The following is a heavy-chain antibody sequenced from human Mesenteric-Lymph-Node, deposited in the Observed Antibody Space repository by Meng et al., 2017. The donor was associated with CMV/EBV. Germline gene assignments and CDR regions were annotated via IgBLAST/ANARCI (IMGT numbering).Heavy chain of an antibody. V-gene: IGHV1-18*01. CDR2: ISTYNGDT. CDR3: ARDYDFWSGYYDTFDI. Sequence: ASVKVSCKASGYTFTSFGISWVRQAPGQGLEWMGWISTYNGDTNFAQKLQGRVTMTTDTSTSTAYMELRSLRSDDTAVYYCARDYDFWSGYYDTFDIWGKGQWSPSPQ. D-gene: IGHD3-3*01. CDR1: GYTFTSFG. J-gene: IGHJ3*02.